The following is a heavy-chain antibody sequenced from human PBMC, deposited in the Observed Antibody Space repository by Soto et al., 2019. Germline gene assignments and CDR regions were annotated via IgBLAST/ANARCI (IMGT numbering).Heavy chain of an antibody. Sequence: TSETLSLTCTVSGGPISSYYWSWIRQPPGKGLEWIGYIYYSGSTNYNPSLKSRVTISVDTSKNQFSLKLSSVTAADTAVYYCARHSATYYDFDYWGQGTLVTVSS. CDR2: IYYSGST. J-gene: IGHJ4*02. D-gene: IGHD1-26*01. CDR1: GGPISSYY. V-gene: IGHV4-59*08. CDR3: ARHSATYYDFDY.